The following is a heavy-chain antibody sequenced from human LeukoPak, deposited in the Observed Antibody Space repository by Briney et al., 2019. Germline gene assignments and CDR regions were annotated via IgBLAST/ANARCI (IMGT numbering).Heavy chain of an antibody. V-gene: IGHV4-59*01. J-gene: IGHJ4*02. D-gene: IGHD5-18*01. CDR3: ARISAMVTKFFDY. Sequence: SETLSLTCTVSGGSISSYYWSWIRQPPGKGLEWIGYIYYSGSTNYNPSLKSRVTISVDTSKNQFSLKLSSVTAADTAVYYCARISAMVTKFFDYWGQGTPVTVSS. CDR1: GGSISSYY. CDR2: IYYSGST.